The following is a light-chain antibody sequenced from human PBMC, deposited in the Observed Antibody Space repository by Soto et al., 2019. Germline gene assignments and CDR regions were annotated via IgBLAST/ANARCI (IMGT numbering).Light chain of an antibody. V-gene: IGKV1-5*01. J-gene: IGKJ5*01. Sequence: GDRVTITCRASQSINTWLAWYQQKPGKAPSLLIYDASTLRSGVPSRFSGSGSGTEFTLTISSLQADDFATYYCQQSDTYPLTFGQGTRLEIK. CDR2: DAS. CDR3: QQSDTYPLT. CDR1: QSINTW.